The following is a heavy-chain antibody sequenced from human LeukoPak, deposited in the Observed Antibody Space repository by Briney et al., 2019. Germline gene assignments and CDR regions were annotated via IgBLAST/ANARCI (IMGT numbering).Heavy chain of an antibody. J-gene: IGHJ3*02. CDR2: IYYSGST. V-gene: IGHV4-39*07. CDR1: GGSISSSSYY. Sequence: SETLSLTCTVSGGSISSSSYYWGWIRQPPGKGLEWIGSIYYSGSTYYNPSLKSRVTISVDTSKNQFSLKLSSVTAADTAVYYCARDSQRSPAAIGDAFDIWGQGTMVTVSS. CDR3: ARDSQRSPAAIGDAFDI. D-gene: IGHD2-2*02.